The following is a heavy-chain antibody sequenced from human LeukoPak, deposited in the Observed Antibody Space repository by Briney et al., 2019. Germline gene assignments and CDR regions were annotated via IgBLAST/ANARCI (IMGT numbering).Heavy chain of an antibody. J-gene: IGHJ4*02. CDR3: ARDHVINQAPPGF. V-gene: IGHV3-30-3*01. Sequence: PGGSLRLSCAASGFTFTYYAMHWVRQAPGKGLEWVSVVSNDGSNQDYTDSVKGRFIISRDNSKNTVYLQMNSLRAEDTAVYYCARDHVINQAPPGFWGQGTLVTVSS. D-gene: IGHD3-10*01. CDR2: VSNDGSNQ. CDR1: GFTFTYYA.